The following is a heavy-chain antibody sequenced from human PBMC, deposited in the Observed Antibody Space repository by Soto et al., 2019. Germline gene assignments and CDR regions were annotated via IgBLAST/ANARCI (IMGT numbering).Heavy chain of an antibody. CDR1: GGTFSSYT. Sequence: QVQLVQSGAEVKKPGSSVKVSCKASGGTFSSYTISWVRQAPGQGLEWMGRIIPILGIANYAQKFQGRVTITADKSTSTAYMELSSLRSEDTAVYYCARDALQWELLPSTLDYWGQGTLVTVSS. CDR3: ARDALQWELLPSTLDY. J-gene: IGHJ4*02. D-gene: IGHD1-26*01. CDR2: IIPILGIA. V-gene: IGHV1-69*08.